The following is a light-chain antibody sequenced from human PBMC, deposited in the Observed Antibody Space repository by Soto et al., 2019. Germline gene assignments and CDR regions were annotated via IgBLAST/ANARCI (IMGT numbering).Light chain of an antibody. CDR1: SSNIGSNT. CDR2: SDD. CDR3: STWDDALNGVV. V-gene: IGLV1-44*01. Sequence: QSVLTRSPSASGTPGQTVTISCSGSSSNIGSNTMNWYQQFPGTAPKLFIYSDDQRPSGVPDRFSGSRSGTSASLTISGLQSEDEADYFCSTWDDALNGVVFGGGTKLTVL. J-gene: IGLJ2*01.